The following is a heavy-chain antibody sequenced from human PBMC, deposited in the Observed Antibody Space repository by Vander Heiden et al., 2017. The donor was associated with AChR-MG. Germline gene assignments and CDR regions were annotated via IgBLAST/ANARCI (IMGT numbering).Heavy chain of an antibody. CDR3: ARVTVTITVRGALDI. D-gene: IGHD4-17*01. J-gene: IGHJ3*02. Sequence: QVQLVESGGGVVQPGRSLRPSCAAPGFTFSTYTMHGVRRAPGKGRVWVSLISYEGSNKHYADAVKGRFTISRDNSKNTLFQHMNSLRPDDTAVYYCARVTVTITVRGALDIRGQGTLVNVSS. CDR2: ISYEGSNK. V-gene: IGHV3-30-3*01. CDR1: GFTFSTYT.